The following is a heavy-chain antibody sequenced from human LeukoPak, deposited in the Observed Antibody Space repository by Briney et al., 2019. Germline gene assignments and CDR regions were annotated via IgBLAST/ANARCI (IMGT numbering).Heavy chain of an antibody. D-gene: IGHD6-19*01. CDR2: INHSGST. CDR3: ARARIAVAGPYYFDY. CDR1: GGSLSSPDW. Sequence: SETLSLTCVVSGGSLSSPDWWDWVRQPPGKGLQWIGEINHSGSTNYNPFLKSRVTISVDTSKNQFSLKLSSVTAADTAVYYCARARIAVAGPYYFDYWGQGTLVTVSS. J-gene: IGHJ4*02. V-gene: IGHV4-4*02.